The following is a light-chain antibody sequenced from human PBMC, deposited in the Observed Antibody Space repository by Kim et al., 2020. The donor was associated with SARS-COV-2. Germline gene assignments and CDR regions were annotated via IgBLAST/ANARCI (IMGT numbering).Light chain of an antibody. CDR3: QQYGSSPLT. J-gene: IGKJ1*01. CDR1: QSVPHNY. V-gene: IGKV3-20*01. CDR2: GAS. Sequence: SPGESATLSCRASQSVPHNYLAWYQQKPGQAPRLLLYGASSRATGIPDRFSGSGSGTDFTLTISRLEPEDFAVYSCQQYGSSPLTFGQGTKVDIK.